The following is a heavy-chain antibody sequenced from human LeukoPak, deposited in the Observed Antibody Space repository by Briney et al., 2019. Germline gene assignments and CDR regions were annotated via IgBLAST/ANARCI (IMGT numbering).Heavy chain of an antibody. CDR3: AREERIVGATTIDY. CDR1: GFIFSNNW. J-gene: IGHJ4*02. D-gene: IGHD1-26*01. Sequence: GSLRLSCAASGFIFSNNWMSWVRQAPGKGLEWVANIKQDGSEKYYVDSVKGRFTISRDNAKNSLYLQMNSLRAEDTAVYYCAREERIVGATTIDYWGQGTLVTVSS. V-gene: IGHV3-7*01. CDR2: IKQDGSEK.